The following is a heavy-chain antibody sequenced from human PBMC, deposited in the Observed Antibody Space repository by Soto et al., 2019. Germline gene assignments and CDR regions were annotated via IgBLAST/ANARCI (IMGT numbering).Heavy chain of an antibody. CDR3: EKALITGTTTYYYYGMDV. D-gene: IGHD1-20*01. Sequence: QVQLVESGGGVVQPGRSLRLSCAASGFTFSSYGMHWVRQAPGKGLEWVAVISYDGSNKYYADSVKGRFTISRDNSKNPLYLQMNSLRAEDTAVYYCEKALITGTTTYYYYGMDVWGQGTTVTVSS. V-gene: IGHV3-30*18. CDR1: GFTFSSYG. CDR2: ISYDGSNK. J-gene: IGHJ6*02.